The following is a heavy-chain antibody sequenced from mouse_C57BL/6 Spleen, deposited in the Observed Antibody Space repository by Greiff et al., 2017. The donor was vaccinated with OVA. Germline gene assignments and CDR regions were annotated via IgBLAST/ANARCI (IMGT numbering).Heavy chain of an antibody. D-gene: IGHD4-1*01. CDR3: ARPGAGTYFDY. V-gene: IGHV5-17*01. CDR2: ISSGSSTI. CDR1: GFTFSDYG. Sequence: DVMLVESGGGLVKPGGSLKLSCAASGFTFSDYGMHWVRQAPEKGLEWVAYISSGSSTIYYADTVKGRFTISRDNAKNTLFLQMTSLRSEDTARYYCARPGAGTYFDYWGQGTTLTVSS. J-gene: IGHJ2*01.